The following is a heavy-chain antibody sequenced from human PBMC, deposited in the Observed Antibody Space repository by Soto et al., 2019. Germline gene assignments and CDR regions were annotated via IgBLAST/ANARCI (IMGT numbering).Heavy chain of an antibody. CDR2: ISPIFGTP. V-gene: IGHV1-69*01. CDR3: ARVVVGSRLSLDY. Sequence: QVQLVQSGAEVKKPGSSVTVSCKASGGTFSSYTISWVRQSPGQGLEWMAGISPIFGTPIYAQKFQDRVTITADDPTMTAYMEMNRLTSEDTAVYYCARVVVGSRLSLDYWGQGTLVTISS. D-gene: IGHD1-26*01. J-gene: IGHJ4*02. CDR1: GGTFSSYT.